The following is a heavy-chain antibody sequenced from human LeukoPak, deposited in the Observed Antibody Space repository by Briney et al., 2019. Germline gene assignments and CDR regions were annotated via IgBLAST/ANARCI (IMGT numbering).Heavy chain of an antibody. Sequence: PSETLSLTCAVYGGSFSSYYWSWIRQPPGKGLEWIGYIYYSGSTNYNPSLKSRVTISVDTSKNQFSLKLSSVTAADTAVYYCARTWSSSWSVYFDYWGQGTLVTVSS. V-gene: IGHV4-59*08. CDR1: GGSFSSYY. CDR3: ARTWSSSWSVYFDY. D-gene: IGHD6-13*01. CDR2: IYYSGST. J-gene: IGHJ4*02.